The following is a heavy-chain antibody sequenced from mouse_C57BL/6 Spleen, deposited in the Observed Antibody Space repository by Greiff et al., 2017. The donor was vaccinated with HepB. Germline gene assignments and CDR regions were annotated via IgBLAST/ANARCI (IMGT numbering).Heavy chain of an antibody. CDR1: GFTFSSYA. V-gene: IGHV5-4*01. CDR3: ARDTDWALYYAMDY. J-gene: IGHJ4*01. CDR2: ISDGGSYT. D-gene: IGHD4-1*01. Sequence: DVKLVESGGGLVKPGGSLKLSCAASGFTFSSYAMSWVRQTPEKRLEWVATISDGGSYTYYPDNVKGRFTISRDNAKNNLYLQMSHLKSEDTAMYYCARDTDWALYYAMDYWGQGTSVTVSS.